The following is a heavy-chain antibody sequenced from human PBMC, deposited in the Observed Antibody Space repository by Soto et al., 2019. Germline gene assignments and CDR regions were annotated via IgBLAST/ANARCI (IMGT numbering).Heavy chain of an antibody. V-gene: IGHV1-69*02. D-gene: IGHD1-26*01. CDR2: IIPILGIA. CDR3: ARVGQWDDAFDI. J-gene: IGHJ3*02. CDR1: GGTFSSYT. Sequence: SVKVSCKASGGTFSSYTISWVRQAPGQGLEWMGRIIPILGIANYAQKFQGRVTITADKSTSTAYMELSSLRSEDTAVYYCARVGQWDDAFDIWGQGTMVTVSS.